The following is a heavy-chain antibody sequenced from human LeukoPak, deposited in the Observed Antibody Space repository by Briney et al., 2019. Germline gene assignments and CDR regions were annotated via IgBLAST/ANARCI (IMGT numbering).Heavy chain of an antibody. V-gene: IGHV3-23*01. CDR3: AKDCSSVGGMDV. CDR2: ISGSGGST. J-gene: IGHJ6*02. CDR1: GFTFSSYA. Sequence: GGSLRLSCGGSGFTFSSYAMSWVRQAPGKGLEWVSAISGSGGSTYYADSVKGRFTISRDNSKNTLYLQMNSLRAEDTAVYYCAKDCSSVGGMDVWGQGTTVTVSS. D-gene: IGHD6-13*01.